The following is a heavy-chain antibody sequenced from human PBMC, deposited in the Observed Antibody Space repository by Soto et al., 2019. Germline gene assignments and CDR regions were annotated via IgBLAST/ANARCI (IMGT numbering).Heavy chain of an antibody. CDR3: ARGGFWSGSMVY. Sequence: GGSLRLSCADSGFTLRDHDMTWVRQAPGKGLEWVSYIRSSSTYINYADSVKGRFTISRDNSKNTLYLQMNSLRAEDTAVYYCARGGFWSGSMVYWGQGTLVTVSS. D-gene: IGHD3-3*01. V-gene: IGHV3-11*05. J-gene: IGHJ4*02. CDR1: GFTLRDHD. CDR2: IRSSSTYI.